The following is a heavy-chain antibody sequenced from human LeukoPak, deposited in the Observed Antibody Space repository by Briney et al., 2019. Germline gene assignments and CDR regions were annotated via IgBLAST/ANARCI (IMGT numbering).Heavy chain of an antibody. CDR1: GGSISSSSYY. CDR3: ASRPSSGWYPFDY. Sequence: PSETLSLNCTVSGGSISSSSYYWGWIRQPPGKGLEWIGSIYYSGSTYYHPSLKSRVTISVDTSKNQFSLKLSSVTAADTAVYYCASRPSSGWYPFDYWGQGTLVTVSS. D-gene: IGHD6-19*01. V-gene: IGHV4-39*01. J-gene: IGHJ4*02. CDR2: IYYSGST.